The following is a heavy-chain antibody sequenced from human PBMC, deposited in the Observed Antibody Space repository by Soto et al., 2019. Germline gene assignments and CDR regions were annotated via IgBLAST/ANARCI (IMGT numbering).Heavy chain of an antibody. CDR1: GYTFTTYD. Sequence: QVQLVQSGGEVKKPGASVKVSCKASGYTFTTYDLSWVRQAPGQGLEWMGWISAYNGNTNYAQNLPGKSTMATNTSTNTAYLELRSLRSGEPAVYYCARVISYYYHIEVLGQGTTVTVSS. V-gene: IGHV1-18*01. J-gene: IGHJ6*02. CDR3: ARVISYYYHIEV. CDR2: ISAYNGNT. D-gene: IGHD3-22*01.